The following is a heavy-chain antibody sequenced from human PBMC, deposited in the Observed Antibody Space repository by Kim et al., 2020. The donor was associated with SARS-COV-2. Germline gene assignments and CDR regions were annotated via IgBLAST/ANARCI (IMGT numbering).Heavy chain of an antibody. CDR3: ARAYSYGLYYYYYGMDV. V-gene: IGHV4-61*01. D-gene: IGHD5-18*01. CDR1: GGSVSSGSYY. J-gene: IGHJ6*02. Sequence: SETLSLTCTVSGGSVSSGSYYWSWIRQPPGKGLEWIGYIYYSGSTNYNPSLKSRVTISVDTSKNQFSLKLSSVTAADTAVYYCARAYSYGLYYYYYGMDVWGQGTTVTVSS. CDR2: IYYSGST.